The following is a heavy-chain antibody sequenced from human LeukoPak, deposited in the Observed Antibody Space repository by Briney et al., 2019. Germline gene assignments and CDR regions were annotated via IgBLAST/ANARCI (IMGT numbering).Heavy chain of an antibody. D-gene: IGHD3-22*01. CDR2: ISYDGSNK. CDR1: GFTFSSYA. Sequence: GGSLRLSWAASGFTFSSYAMHWVRQAPGKGLEWVAVISYDGSNKYYADSVKGRFTISRDNSKNTLYLQMNSLRAEDTAVYYCARALTMIVVVTWFDPWGQGTLVTVSS. CDR3: ARALTMIVVVTWFDP. J-gene: IGHJ5*02. V-gene: IGHV3-30*01.